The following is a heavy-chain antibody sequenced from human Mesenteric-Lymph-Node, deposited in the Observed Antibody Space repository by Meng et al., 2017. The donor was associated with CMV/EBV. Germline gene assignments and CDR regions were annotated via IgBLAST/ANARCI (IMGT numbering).Heavy chain of an antibody. J-gene: IGHJ6*02. D-gene: IGHD3-3*01. Sequence: ETLSLTCAASGFTFSSYWMSWVRQAPGKGLEWVANIKQDGSEKYYVDSVKGRFTISRDNAKNSLYLQMNSLRAEDTAVYYCARVSTYDFWSRGYGMDVWGQGTTVTVSS. CDR1: GFTFSSYW. CDR2: IKQDGSEK. V-gene: IGHV3-7*01. CDR3: ARVSTYDFWSRGYGMDV.